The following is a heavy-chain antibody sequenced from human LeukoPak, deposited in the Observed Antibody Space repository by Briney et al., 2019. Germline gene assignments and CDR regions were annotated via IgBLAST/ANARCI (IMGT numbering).Heavy chain of an antibody. CDR1: GGSISSGGYY. CDR2: IYTSGST. J-gene: IGHJ6*03. V-gene: IGHV4-61*02. Sequence: SQTLSLTCTVSGGSISSGGYYWSWIRQPAGKGLEWIGRIYTSGSTNYNPSLKSRVTMSVDTSKNQFSLKLSSVTAADTAVYYCARVVAGTAYYYYYMDVWGKGTTVTVSS. D-gene: IGHD2-15*01. CDR3: ARVVAGTAYYYYYMDV.